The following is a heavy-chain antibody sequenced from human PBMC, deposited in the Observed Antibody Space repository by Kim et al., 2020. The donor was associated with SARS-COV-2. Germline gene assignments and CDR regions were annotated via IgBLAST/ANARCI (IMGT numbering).Heavy chain of an antibody. CDR3: AKDLMGSYRPFDY. V-gene: IGHV3-23*01. D-gene: IGHD1-26*01. J-gene: IGHJ4*02. Sequence: SANSVKGRFTITRDNSKHTLFLQMNSLRAYDTAVYYCAKDLMGSYRPFDYWGQGTLVTVSS.